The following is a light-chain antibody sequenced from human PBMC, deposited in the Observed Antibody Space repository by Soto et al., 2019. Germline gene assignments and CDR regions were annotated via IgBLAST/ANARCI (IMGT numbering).Light chain of an antibody. CDR2: KAS. CDR3: QHYNSYSEA. V-gene: IGKV1-5*03. Sequence: DIQMTQSPSTLSGSVGDRVTITCRASQTISSWLAWYQQKPGKAPKLLIYKASTLNSGVPSRFSGSGSGTEFTLTISSLQPDDFATYYCQHYNSYSEAFGQGTKGESK. J-gene: IGKJ1*01. CDR1: QTISSW.